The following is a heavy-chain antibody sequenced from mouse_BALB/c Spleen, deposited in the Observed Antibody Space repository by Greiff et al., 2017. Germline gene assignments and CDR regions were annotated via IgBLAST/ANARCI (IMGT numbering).Heavy chain of an antibody. J-gene: IGHJ2*01. CDR2: INPSTGYT. CDR3: ARKGPSYYFDY. V-gene: IGHV1-7*01. CDR1: GYTFTSYW. Sequence: VKLMESGAELAKPGASVKMSCKASGYTFTSYWMHWVKQRPGQGLEWIGYINPSTGYTEYNQKFKDKATLTADKSSSTAYMQLSSLTSEDSAVYYCARKGPSYYFDYWGQGTTLTVSS.